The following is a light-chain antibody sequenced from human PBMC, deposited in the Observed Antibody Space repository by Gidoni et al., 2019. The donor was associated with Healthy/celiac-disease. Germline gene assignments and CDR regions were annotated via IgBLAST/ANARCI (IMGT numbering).Light chain of an antibody. CDR2: GAS. CDR3: QQYGSSRYT. J-gene: IGKJ2*01. Sequence: DIVLTQSPGTLSLSPGESATLSCRASQSVSSSYLAWYQQKPGQAPRLLIYGASSRATGIPDRFGGSGSGTDFTLTISRLEPEDFAVYYCQQYGSSRYTFGQGTKLEIK. V-gene: IGKV3-20*01. CDR1: QSVSSSY.